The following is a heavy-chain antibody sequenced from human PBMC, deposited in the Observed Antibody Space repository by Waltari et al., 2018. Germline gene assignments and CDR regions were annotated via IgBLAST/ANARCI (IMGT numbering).Heavy chain of an antibody. CDR3: ARSSQADYYYYYMDV. J-gene: IGHJ6*03. CDR1: GYSFTSYW. V-gene: IGHV5-51*01. D-gene: IGHD2-2*01. CDR2: IYPGDLVT. Sequence: EVQLVQSGAEVKKPGESLKISCKGSGYSFTSYWIGWVRQMPGKGLEWMGIIYPGDLVTSDSPSLQGQVTISADKSISTAYLQWSSLKASDTAMYYCARSSQADYYYYYMDVWGKGTTVTISS.